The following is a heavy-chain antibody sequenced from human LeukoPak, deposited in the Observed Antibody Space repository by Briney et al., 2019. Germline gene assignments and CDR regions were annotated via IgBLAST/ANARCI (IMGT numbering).Heavy chain of an antibody. Sequence: ASVKVSCKVSGYTLTELSMHWVRQAPGEGLEWMGGFDPEDGETIYAQKFQGRVTMTEDTSTDTAYMELSSLRSEDTAVYYCARGRLLRFLANWFDPWGQGTLVTVSS. D-gene: IGHD3-3*01. CDR3: ARGRLLRFLANWFDP. CDR2: FDPEDGET. V-gene: IGHV1-24*01. CDR1: GYTLTELS. J-gene: IGHJ5*02.